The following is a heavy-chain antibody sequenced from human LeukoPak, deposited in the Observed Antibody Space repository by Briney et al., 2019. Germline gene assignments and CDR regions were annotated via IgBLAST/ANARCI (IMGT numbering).Heavy chain of an antibody. J-gene: IGHJ4*02. CDR3: ASLRGASYYYDSSGYLGY. D-gene: IGHD3-22*01. CDR2: INHSGST. CDR1: GGSFSGYY. V-gene: IGHV4-34*01. Sequence: SETLSLTSAVYGGSFSGYYWSWIRQPPGKGLEWIGEINHSGSTNYNPSLKSRVTISVDTSKNQFSLKLNSVTAADTAVYYCASLRGASYYYDSSGYLGYWGQGTLVTVSS.